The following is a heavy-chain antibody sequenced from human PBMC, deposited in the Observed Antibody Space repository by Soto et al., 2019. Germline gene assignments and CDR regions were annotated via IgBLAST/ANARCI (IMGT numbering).Heavy chain of an antibody. D-gene: IGHD3-22*01. J-gene: IGHJ4*02. V-gene: IGHV3-23*01. Sequence: EVQLLESGGILVQPGGSLRLSCAASGFTFSSYAMIWVRQAPGKGLEWVSGISDSGGATYYADSVKGRFTVSRDNSKNSLYLQMRSLRAEDTAVYYCAKAQSITKTIVVLGPLDYWGQGTLVSVSS. CDR1: GFTFSSYA. CDR3: AKAQSITKTIVVLGPLDY. CDR2: ISDSGGAT.